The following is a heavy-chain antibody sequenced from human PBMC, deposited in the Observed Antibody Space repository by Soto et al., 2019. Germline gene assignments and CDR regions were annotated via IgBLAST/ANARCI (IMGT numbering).Heavy chain of an antibody. D-gene: IGHD1-26*01. CDR1: GFSVSRNF. CDR2: LYSGGTT. J-gene: IGHJ4*01. Sequence: EVQLVESGGSFIQPGGSLRLYCAVSGFSVSRNFMSWIRQAPGKGLGWVSILYSGGTTYYTGSVEGRFTMSGDDSKTTVYLQMKSLRVEDTATYFCASVVLVGATPDYFDHWGQGSLVTVSS. V-gene: IGHV3-53*01. CDR3: ASVVLVGATPDYFDH.